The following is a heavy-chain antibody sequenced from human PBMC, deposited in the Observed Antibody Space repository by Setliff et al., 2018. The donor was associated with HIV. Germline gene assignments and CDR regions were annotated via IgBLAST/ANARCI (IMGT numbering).Heavy chain of an antibody. J-gene: IGHJ4*02. Sequence: PSETLSLTCTVSGGSISTGNYYWGWVRQPPGKGLEWVGNVDYTGSTYYNPSLKSRVTISVDTSKNQFSLRLNSVTAADTAVYYCARQGNIVVVTSFDYWGQGTLVTVSS. V-gene: IGHV4-39*07. CDR3: ARQGNIVVVTSFDY. CDR2: VDYTGST. CDR1: GGSISTGNYY. D-gene: IGHD2-21*02.